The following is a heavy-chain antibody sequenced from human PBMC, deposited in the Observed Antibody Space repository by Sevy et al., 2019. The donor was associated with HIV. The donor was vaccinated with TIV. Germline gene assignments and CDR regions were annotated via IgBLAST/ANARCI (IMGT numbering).Heavy chain of an antibody. J-gene: IGHJ4*02. V-gene: IGHV1-2*02. D-gene: IGHD3-10*02. Sequence: ASVKVSCKASGYTFTGYYIHWVRQAPGQGLGWMGRINPNSGGTNYAQKFQDRVTMTRDTSISTAYMELSRLRSDDTAVYYCARAAAGLYYDRDYFDYWGQGTLVTVSS. CDR3: ARAAAGLYYDRDYFDY. CDR2: INPNSGGT. CDR1: GYTFTGYY.